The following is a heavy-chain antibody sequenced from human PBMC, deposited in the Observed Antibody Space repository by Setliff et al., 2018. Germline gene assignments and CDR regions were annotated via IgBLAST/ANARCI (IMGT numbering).Heavy chain of an antibody. J-gene: IGHJ5*02. CDR1: GITFKNAW. Sequence: PGGSLRLSCAASGITFKNAWMTWVRQAPGKGLEWVGRIKSATEDAATDLAAAVKGRFTISRDDSTNTIYLQMNRLNIEDTGFYYCATGPRDSRDYMNWLDPWGPGTLVTVSS. CDR3: ATGPRDSRDYMNWLDP. V-gene: IGHV3-15*01. D-gene: IGHD4-17*01. CDR2: IKSATEDAAT.